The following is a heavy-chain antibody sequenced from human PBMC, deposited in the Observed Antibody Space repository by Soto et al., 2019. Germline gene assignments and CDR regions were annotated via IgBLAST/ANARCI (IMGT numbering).Heavy chain of an antibody. J-gene: IGHJ4*02. CDR3: ARDGDYDILTGHSFDY. CDR1: GFTFSSYW. D-gene: IGHD3-9*01. V-gene: IGHV3-30-3*01. Sequence: GGSLRLSCAASGFTFSSYWMHWVRQAPGKGLEWVAVISYDGSNKYYADSVKGRFTISRDNSKNTLYLQMNSLGAEDAAVYYCARDGDYDILTGHSFDYWGQGTLVTVSS. CDR2: ISYDGSNK.